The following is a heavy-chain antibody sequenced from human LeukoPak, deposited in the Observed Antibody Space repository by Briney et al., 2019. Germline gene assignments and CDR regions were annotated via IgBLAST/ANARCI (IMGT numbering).Heavy chain of an antibody. J-gene: IGHJ3*02. CDR2: IYYSGST. D-gene: IGHD6-13*01. Sequence: SETLSLTCTVSGGSISSGGYYWSWIRQHPGKGLEWIGYIYYSGSTYYNPSLKSRVTISVDKSKNQFSLKLSSVTAADTAVYYCARVAVIAAAGNAFDIWGQGTMVTVSS. CDR3: ARVAVIAAAGNAFDI. V-gene: IGHV4-31*03. CDR1: GGSISSGGYY.